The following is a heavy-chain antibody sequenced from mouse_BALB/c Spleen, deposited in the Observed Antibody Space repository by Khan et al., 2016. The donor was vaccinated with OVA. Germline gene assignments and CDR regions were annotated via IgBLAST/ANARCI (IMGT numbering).Heavy chain of an antibody. J-gene: IGHJ2*01. CDR1: GYTFTSYW. V-gene: IGHV1-7*01. CDR2: INPTSGHT. CDR3: ARDRIDY. Sequence: QVQLKQSGAELAKPGASVKMSCKASGYTFTSYWMHWIKQRPGQGLEWIGYINPTSGHTDYNQKFKDKATLTADKSSSTAYMQLSSLTSDDSAVYCCARDRIDYWGQGTALTVSS.